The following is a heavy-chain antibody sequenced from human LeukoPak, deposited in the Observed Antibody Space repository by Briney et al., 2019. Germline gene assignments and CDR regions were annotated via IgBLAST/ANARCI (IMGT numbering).Heavy chain of an antibody. CDR3: AKGYCSSTNCKESFFDY. CDR1: GFTFSSYA. V-gene: IGHV3-23*01. J-gene: IGHJ4*02. Sequence: AGSLRLSCAASGFTFSSYAMNWVRQAPGKGLEWVSTISASGGSTYYFVKGRFTISRDNSKNTLYLQMNSLRAEDTAVYYCAKGYCSSTNCKESFFDYWGQGTLVTVSS. CDR2: ISASGGST. D-gene: IGHD2-2*01.